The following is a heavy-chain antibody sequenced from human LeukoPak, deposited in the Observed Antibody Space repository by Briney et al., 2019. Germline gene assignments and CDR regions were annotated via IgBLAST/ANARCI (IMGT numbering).Heavy chain of an antibody. CDR2: ITVYNGNT. D-gene: IGHD6-13*01. J-gene: IGHJ5*01. CDR3: ARDRGYEQQRWFDL. V-gene: IGHV1-18*01. Sequence: GASVKVSYKASGYTFSSFGISWVRQAAGQGLEWLGWITVYNGNTRYAHKYEDRVAMTADTSTSTAYLDLRSLRSDDTAVYYYARDRGYEQQRWFDLWGQGTLVTVSS. CDR1: GYTFSSFG.